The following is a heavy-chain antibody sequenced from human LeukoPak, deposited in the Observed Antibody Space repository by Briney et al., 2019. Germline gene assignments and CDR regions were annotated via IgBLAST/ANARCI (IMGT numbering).Heavy chain of an antibody. D-gene: IGHD6-19*01. CDR3: ARAVEGWNWFDP. J-gene: IGHJ5*02. CDR2: VNPNSGGT. Sequence: ASVKVSCKASGYTFTGYYMHWVRQAPGQGLELMGRVNPNSGGTNYAQQFQGRVTMTRDTSISTACIELSRLRADDTAVYYCARAVEGWNWFDPWGQGTLVTVSS. CDR1: GYTFTGYY. V-gene: IGHV1-2*06.